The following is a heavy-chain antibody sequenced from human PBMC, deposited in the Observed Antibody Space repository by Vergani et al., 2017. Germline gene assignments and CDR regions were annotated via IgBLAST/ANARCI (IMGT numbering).Heavy chain of an antibody. V-gene: IGHV4-39*01. CDR1: GGSISSSSYY. Sequence: QLQLQESGPGLVKPSETLFLTCTVSGGSISSSSYYWGWIRQPPGDGLEWIGSIYYSGSTYYNPSLKSRVPISVDTSKNQVSLKLSSVTAADTAVYYCARPVSSEMVAFDYWGQGALVTVSS. CDR3: ARPVSSEMVAFDY. D-gene: IGHD2-15*01. CDR2: IYYSGST. J-gene: IGHJ4*02.